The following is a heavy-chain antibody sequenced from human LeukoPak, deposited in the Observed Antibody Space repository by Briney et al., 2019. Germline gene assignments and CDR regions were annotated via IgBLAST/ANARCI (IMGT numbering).Heavy chain of an antibody. J-gene: IGHJ6*04. D-gene: IGHD3-22*01. V-gene: IGHV3-23*01. CDR1: GFTFSSYA. CDR2: ISGSGGST. CDR3: ARRVYYYDSSGHVQDV. Sequence: GGSLRLSCAASGFTFSSYAMSWVRQAPGKGLEWVSAISGSGGSTYYADSVKGRFTISRDNSKNTLYLQMNSLRAEDTAVYYCARRVYYYDSSGHVQDVWGKGTTVTVSS.